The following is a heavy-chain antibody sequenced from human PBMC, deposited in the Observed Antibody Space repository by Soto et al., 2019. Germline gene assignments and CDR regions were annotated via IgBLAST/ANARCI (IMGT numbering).Heavy chain of an antibody. Sequence: GASVKVSCKASGYTFTSYGISWVRQAPGQGLEWMGWISAYNGNTNYAQKLQGRVTMTTDTSTSTAYMELRSLRSDDTAVYYCARCNIYEYNWHNDHLDYPAQGSLVTVSS. CDR3: ARCNIYEYNWHNDHLDY. D-gene: IGHD1-1*01. CDR2: ISAYNGNT. CDR1: GYTFTSYG. V-gene: IGHV1-18*01. J-gene: IGHJ4*02.